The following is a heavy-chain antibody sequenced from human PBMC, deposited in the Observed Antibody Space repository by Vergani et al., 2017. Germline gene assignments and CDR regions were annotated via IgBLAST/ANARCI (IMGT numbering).Heavy chain of an antibody. J-gene: IGHJ6*03. Sequence: EVQLVESGGGLIQPGGSLRLSCAASGFTVSSNYMSWVRQAPGKGLEWVSVIYSGGSTYYADSVKGRFTISRDNSKNTLYLQMNGLRAEDTAVYYCARVVYYSNYYYYYMDVWGKGTTVTVSS. CDR2: IYSGGST. CDR3: ARVVYYSNYYYYYMDV. CDR1: GFTVSSNY. V-gene: IGHV3-53*01. D-gene: IGHD4-11*01.